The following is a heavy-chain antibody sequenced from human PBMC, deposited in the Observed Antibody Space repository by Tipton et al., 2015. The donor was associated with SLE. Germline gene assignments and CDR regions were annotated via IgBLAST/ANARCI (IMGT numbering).Heavy chain of an antibody. J-gene: IGHJ3*02. CDR2: ISSSSSTI. CDR1: GFTFSSYS. Sequence: SLRLSCAASGFTFSSYSMNWVRQAPGKGLEWVSYISSSSSTIYYADSVKGRFTISRDNAKNSLYLQMNGLRAEDTAVYYCAESTALRVFGIWGQGTMVTVSS. CDR3: AESTALRVFGI. V-gene: IGHV3-48*01.